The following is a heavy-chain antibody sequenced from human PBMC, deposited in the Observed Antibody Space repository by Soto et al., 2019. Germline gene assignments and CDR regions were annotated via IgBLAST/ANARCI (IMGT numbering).Heavy chain of an antibody. Sequence: QLQLQESGSGLVKPSQTLSLTCAVSGGSISSGGYSWSWIRQPPGKGLEWIGYIYHSGSTYYNPSPTSRVTISVDRSKNQFSLKLSSVTVADTAVYYCAAGGGLPRYYWGQGTLVTVSS. CDR2: IYHSGST. CDR1: GGSISSGGYS. CDR3: AAGGGLPRYY. V-gene: IGHV4-30-2*01. D-gene: IGHD5-12*01. J-gene: IGHJ4*02.